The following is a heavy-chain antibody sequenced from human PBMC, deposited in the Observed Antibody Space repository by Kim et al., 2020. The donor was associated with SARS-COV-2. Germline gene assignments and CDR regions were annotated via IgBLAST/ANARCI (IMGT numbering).Heavy chain of an antibody. CDR3: AKDGPVGLGATSWFDP. J-gene: IGHJ5*02. CDR1: GFTFSSYA. D-gene: IGHD1-26*01. CDR2: ISGSGGST. Sequence: GGSLRLSCAASGFTFSSYAMSWVRQAPGKGLEWVSAISGSGGSTYYADSVKGRFTISRDNSKNTLYLQMNSLRAEDTAVYYCAKDGPVGLGATSWFDPWGQGTLVTVSS. V-gene: IGHV3-23*01.